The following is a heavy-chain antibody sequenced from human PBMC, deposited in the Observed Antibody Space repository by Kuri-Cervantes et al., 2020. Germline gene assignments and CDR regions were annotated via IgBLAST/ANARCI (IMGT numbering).Heavy chain of an antibody. V-gene: IGHV4-4*07. J-gene: IGHJ4*02. CDR1: GGSISSYY. Sequence: SETLSLTCTVSGGSISSYYWSWIRPPAGKGLEWIGRIYTSGSTNYNPSLKSRVTMSVDASKNQFSLKLSSVTAADTAVYYCARTSAAGPFDYWGQGTLVTVSS. CDR2: IYTSGST. CDR3: ARTSAAGPFDY. D-gene: IGHD6-13*01.